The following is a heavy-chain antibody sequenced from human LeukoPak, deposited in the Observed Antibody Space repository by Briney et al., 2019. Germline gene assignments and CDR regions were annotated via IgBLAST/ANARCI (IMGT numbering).Heavy chain of an antibody. CDR2: ISYSGST. CDR1: GGSISSGGYS. Sequence: SETLSLTCAVSGGSISSGGYSWSWIRQPPGKGLEWIGYISYSGSTNYNPSLKSRVTISVDTSKNQFSLKLSSVTAADTAVYYCARFSPIQLLSRSAFDIWGQGTMVTVSS. J-gene: IGHJ3*02. D-gene: IGHD3-10*01. CDR3: ARFSPIQLLSRSAFDI. V-gene: IGHV4-61*08.